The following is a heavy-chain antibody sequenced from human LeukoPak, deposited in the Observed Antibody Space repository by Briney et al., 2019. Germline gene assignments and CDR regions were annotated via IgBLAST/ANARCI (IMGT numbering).Heavy chain of an antibody. V-gene: IGHV3-48*01. CDR2: ISTSSGTI. J-gene: IGHJ6*02. CDR3: VRGYSSTDLDV. CDR1: GFTFSSYS. D-gene: IGHD2-2*01. Sequence: GGSLRLSCAASGFTFSSYSMNWVRQAPGKGLEWVSYISTSSGTIYYVDSVKGRFSVSRDNAKNSLFLQTNSLRVEDTAVYYCVRGYSSTDLDVWGQGTTVTVSS.